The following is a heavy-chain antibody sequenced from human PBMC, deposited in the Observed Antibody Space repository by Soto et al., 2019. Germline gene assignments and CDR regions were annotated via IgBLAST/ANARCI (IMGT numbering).Heavy chain of an antibody. V-gene: IGHV3-23*01. J-gene: IGHJ3*02. CDR3: APHVSCSGGSCQYDAFAI. Sequence: EVQVLESGGGLVQPGGSLRLSCEGSGFTVSSNAMTWIRQAPGKGPEWVSTITADGGTYYADSVKGRFAMSRDTSESTLYLQMNSLVAEDTAAYYCAPHVSCSGGSCQYDAFAIRGQGTMVTVAS. CDR1: GFTVSSNA. CDR2: ITADGGT. D-gene: IGHD2-15*01.